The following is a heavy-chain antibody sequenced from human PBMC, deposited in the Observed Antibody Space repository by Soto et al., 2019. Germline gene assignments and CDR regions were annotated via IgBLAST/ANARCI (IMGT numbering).Heavy chain of an antibody. Sequence: QLQLQESGPGLVKPSETLSLTCTVSGGSISSSSYYWGWIRQPPGKGLEWIGSIYYSGSTYYNPSLKSRVTLSVDTSKNQFSLKLSSVTAADTAVYYCARRASARISSSRNWFDPWGQGTLVTVSS. CDR1: GGSISSSSYY. CDR3: ARRASARISSSRNWFDP. V-gene: IGHV4-39*01. J-gene: IGHJ5*02. D-gene: IGHD6-13*01. CDR2: IYYSGST.